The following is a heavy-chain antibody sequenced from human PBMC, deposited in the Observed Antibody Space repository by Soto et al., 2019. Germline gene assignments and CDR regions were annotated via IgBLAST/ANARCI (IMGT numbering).Heavy chain of an antibody. D-gene: IGHD6-13*01. CDR1: GYSFTSYW. CDR3: AGSFAAAAGRYYYGMDV. V-gene: IGHV5-51*01. Sequence: GESLKISCKGSGYSFTSYWIGWVRQMPGKGLEWMGIIYPGDSDTRYSPSFQGQVTISADKSISTAYLQWSSLKASDTAMYYCAGSFAAAAGRYYYGMDVWGQGTTVTVSS. CDR2: IYPGDSDT. J-gene: IGHJ6*02.